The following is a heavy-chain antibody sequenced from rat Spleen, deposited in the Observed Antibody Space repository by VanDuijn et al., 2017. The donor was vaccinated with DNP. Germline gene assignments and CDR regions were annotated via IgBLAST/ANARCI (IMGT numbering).Heavy chain of an antibody. V-gene: IGHV3-1*01. CDR3: ARWTRYFDS. CDR1: GYSITTNF. D-gene: IGHD1-7*01. CDR2: INYSGRT. Sequence: VQLQESGPGLVQPSQSLSLTCSVTGYSITTNFWGWIRKFPGNKMEYIGHINYSGRTNYNPSLKSRISITRDTSKNTFFLQLNSVTTEDTATYYCARWTRYFDSWGQGVLVTVSS. J-gene: IGHJ2*01.